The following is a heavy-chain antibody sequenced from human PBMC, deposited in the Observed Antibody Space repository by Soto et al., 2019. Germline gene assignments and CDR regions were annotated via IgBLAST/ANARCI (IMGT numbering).Heavy chain of an antibody. CDR1: GGSITSSTYY. Sequence: QLQLHESGPGLVKPSETLALTCTVSGGSITSSTYYWGWIRQPPGKGLEWIGTINYSGGTYKNPSLKSRVTISVDTSKNQFSLKLSSVTAADTAVYYCARRYYDSGYFDYWGQGTLVTVSS. CDR3: ARRYYDSGYFDY. J-gene: IGHJ4*02. CDR2: INYSGGT. D-gene: IGHD3-10*01. V-gene: IGHV4-39*01.